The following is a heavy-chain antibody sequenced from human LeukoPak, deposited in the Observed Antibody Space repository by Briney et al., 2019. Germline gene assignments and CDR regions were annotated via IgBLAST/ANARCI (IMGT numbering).Heavy chain of an antibody. J-gene: IGHJ4*02. D-gene: IGHD3-22*01. CDR1: GYVLAELS. V-gene: IGHV1-24*01. CDR3: ATEISSGYYSH. Sequence: ASVKVSCKVSGYVLAELSIHWVRQAPGKGLEWMGGFDPENDEKMYAQKFQGRVTMTGDTSLDTAYMELSSLRSEDTAVYYCATEISSGYYSHWGLGTLVTVSS. CDR2: FDPENDEK.